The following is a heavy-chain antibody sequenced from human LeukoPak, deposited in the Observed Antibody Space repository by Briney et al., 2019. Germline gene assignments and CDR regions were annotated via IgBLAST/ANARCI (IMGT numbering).Heavy chain of an antibody. Sequence: GGSLRLSCAASGFTFSSYWMSWVRQAPGKGLEWVANIKQDGSEKYYVDYVKGRFTISRDNAKNSLYLQMNSLRAEDTAVYYCAREGETSTTVTTSVIAFDIWGQGTMVTVSS. V-gene: IGHV3-7*01. CDR3: AREGETSTTVTTSVIAFDI. CDR1: GFTFSSYW. D-gene: IGHD4-17*01. J-gene: IGHJ3*02. CDR2: IKQDGSEK.